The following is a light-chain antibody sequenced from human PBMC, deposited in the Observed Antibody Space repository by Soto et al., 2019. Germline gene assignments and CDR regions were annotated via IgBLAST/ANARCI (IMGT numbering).Light chain of an antibody. V-gene: IGLV2-14*01. CDR2: EVS. Sequence: QCALTQPASVAACPGQSITISCTGTSGDVGGHIFVAWYQQHPDKAPKIILYEVSNRPPGVSNRFSGSKSGNTAFLTISGLQAEDETDYYCSSYTSTSTSVFATGPKATVL. CDR1: SGDVGGHIF. J-gene: IGLJ1*01. CDR3: SSYTSTSTSV.